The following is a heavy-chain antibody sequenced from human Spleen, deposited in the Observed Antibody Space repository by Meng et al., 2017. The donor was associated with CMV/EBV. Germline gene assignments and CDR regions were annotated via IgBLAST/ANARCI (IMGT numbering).Heavy chain of an antibody. V-gene: IGHV3-66*03. CDR1: RFSVSRNY. CDR3: ARDEGNLWFGKLDY. Sequence: GGSLRLSCAASRFSVSRNYMSWVGQAPGKGLEWVSIIYRSGSTYYADSVRGRFTISRDNSKNTLYVQMNRLTTEDTAVYYCARDEGNLWFGKLDYWGQGALVTVSS. CDR2: IYRSGST. J-gene: IGHJ4*02. D-gene: IGHD3-10*01.